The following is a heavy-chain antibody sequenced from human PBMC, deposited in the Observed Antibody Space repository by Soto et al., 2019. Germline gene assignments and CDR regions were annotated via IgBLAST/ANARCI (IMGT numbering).Heavy chain of an antibody. CDR1: GFTIDDYA. CDR3: VKGGSAPVAMLDAFDI. D-gene: IGHD2-2*01. J-gene: IGHJ3*02. Sequence: EVQLVESGGGLVQPGRSLRLSCAASGFTIDDYAMHWVRQPPGKGLEGVSGVSGNSGFTGYADSVKGRFTIYRDNAKNSLYLQTNSLRAEDTALYYCVKGGSAPVAMLDAFDIWGQGTMVTVSS. V-gene: IGHV3-9*01. CDR2: VSGNSGFT.